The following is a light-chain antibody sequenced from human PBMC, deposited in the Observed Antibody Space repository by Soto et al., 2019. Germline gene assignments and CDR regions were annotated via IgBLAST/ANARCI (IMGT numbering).Light chain of an antibody. CDR3: QSPDTSGYYP. Sequence: SYELTQPPSVSVSPGQTARITCSGDALAKQYAYWYQQKPGQAPVLVIYKDNERPSGIPERFSGSSSGATVTLAISGVQAEDEADYYCQSPDTSGYYPFGGGTKLTVL. V-gene: IGLV3-25*03. J-gene: IGLJ3*02. CDR2: KDN. CDR1: ALAKQY.